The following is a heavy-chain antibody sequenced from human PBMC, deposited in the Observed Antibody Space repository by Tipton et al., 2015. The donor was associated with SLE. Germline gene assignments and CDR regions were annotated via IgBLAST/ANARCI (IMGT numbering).Heavy chain of an antibody. CDR1: GGSISSGGYY. V-gene: IGHV4-31*03. J-gene: IGHJ3*02. D-gene: IGHD3-3*01. CDR3: ANYQRFLEWDDAFDI. Sequence: TLSLTCTVSGGSISSGGYYWSWIRQHPGKGLEWIGYIYYSGSTNYNPSLKSRVTISVDTSNNQFSLKLSSVTAADTAVYYCANYQRFLEWDDAFDIWGQGTMVTVSS. CDR2: IYYSGST.